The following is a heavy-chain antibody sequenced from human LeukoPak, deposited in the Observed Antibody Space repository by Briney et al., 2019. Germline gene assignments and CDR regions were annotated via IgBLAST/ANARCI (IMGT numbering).Heavy chain of an antibody. D-gene: IGHD6-13*01. V-gene: IGHV4-34*01. J-gene: IGHJ6*02. CDR3: ARGRSSSWSLYYYYGMDV. CDR2: INHSGST. Sequence: YPSETLSLTCAVYGGTFSGYYWSWIRQPPGKGLQWLGDINHSGSTNYNPYLKSRVTISVDTSKNQFSLKLSSVAAADTAVYYCARGRSSSWSLYYYYGMDVWGQGTTVTVSS. CDR1: GGTFSGYY.